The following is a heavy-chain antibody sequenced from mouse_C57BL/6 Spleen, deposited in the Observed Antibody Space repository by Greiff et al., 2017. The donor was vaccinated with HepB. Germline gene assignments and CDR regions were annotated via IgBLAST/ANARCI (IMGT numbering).Heavy chain of an antibody. CDR2: INPNNGGT. CDR3: ARKRSFDYGSFDY. J-gene: IGHJ2*01. D-gene: IGHD1-1*01. CDR1: GYTFTDYN. Sequence: VQLQQSGPELVKPGASVKIPCKASGYTFTDYNMDWVKQSHGKSLEWIGDINPNNGGTIYNQKFKGKATLTVDKSSSTAYMELRSLTSEDTAVYYCARKRSFDYGSFDYWGQGTTLTVSS. V-gene: IGHV1-18*01.